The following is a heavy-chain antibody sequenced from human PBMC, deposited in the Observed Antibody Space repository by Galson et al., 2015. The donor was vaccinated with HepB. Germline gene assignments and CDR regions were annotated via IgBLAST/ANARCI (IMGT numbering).Heavy chain of an antibody. Sequence: TLSLTCTVSGGSISSGGYYWSWIRQHPEKGLEWIGYIYYSGSAYYNPSLKSRVSISVDTSKNQFSLKLNSVTAADTAVYYCARGFQLLLGWFDPWGQGTQVTVSS. J-gene: IGHJ5*02. V-gene: IGHV4-31*03. CDR3: ARGFQLLLGWFDP. D-gene: IGHD2-2*01. CDR1: GGSISSGGYY. CDR2: IYYSGSA.